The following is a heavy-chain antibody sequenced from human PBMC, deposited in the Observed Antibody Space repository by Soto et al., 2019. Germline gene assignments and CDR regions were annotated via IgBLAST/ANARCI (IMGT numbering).Heavy chain of an antibody. CDR2: IYHSGST. J-gene: IGHJ6*02. V-gene: IGHV4-4*02. Sequence: SETLSLTCDVSGGSISSINWWRWVRQPPGKGLKWIGEIYHSGSTTYNPSLKSRVTISVDKSKNQFSLKLKSVTAADTAIYYCARGGGPDIAYGMDVWGQGTTVTVSS. D-gene: IGHD5-12*01. CDR3: ARGGGPDIAYGMDV. CDR1: GGSISSINW.